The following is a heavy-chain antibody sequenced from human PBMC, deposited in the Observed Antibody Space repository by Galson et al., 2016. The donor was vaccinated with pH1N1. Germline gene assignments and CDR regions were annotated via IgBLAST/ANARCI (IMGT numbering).Heavy chain of an antibody. D-gene: IGHD1-26*01. Sequence: SVKVSCKASGGTFNNFTIHWVRQAPGQGLEWMGGVNPVSDTPDYAQEFQGRVTISADELSRTDHMELRNLRREDTAVYYFSRVGGSHWGYFDLWGQGARVTVTS. CDR3: SRVGGSHWGYFDL. V-gene: IGHV1-69*13. J-gene: IGHJ4*02. CDR2: VNPVSDTP. CDR1: GGTFNNFT.